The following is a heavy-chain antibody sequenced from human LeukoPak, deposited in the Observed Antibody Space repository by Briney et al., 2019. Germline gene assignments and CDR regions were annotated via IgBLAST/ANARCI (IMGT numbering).Heavy chain of an antibody. CDR1: GGPIRGYY. CDR3: ARGGYYGSGNDFRFDP. Sequence: PSETLSLTCNVSGGPIRGYYWSWIRQPPGKGLEWIGEINHSGTTKYNPSLKSRVTISVDTSKNQFSLQLASVTAADTAVYYCARGGYYGSGNDFRFDPWGQGTLVTVSS. J-gene: IGHJ5*02. D-gene: IGHD3-10*01. V-gene: IGHV4-34*01. CDR2: INHSGTT.